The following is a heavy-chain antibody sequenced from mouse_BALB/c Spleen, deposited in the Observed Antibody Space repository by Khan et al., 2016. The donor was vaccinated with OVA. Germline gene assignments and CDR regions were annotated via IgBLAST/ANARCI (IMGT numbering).Heavy chain of an antibody. D-gene: IGHD1-1*02. J-gene: IGHJ2*01. CDR2: INPITGYT. CDR1: GYSFTNYC. Sequence: VQLQESGPELAKPGASVKMSCKASGYSFTNYCIHWVQQRPGKGLEWIGYINPITGYTYYNPIFKDKATLTADKSSSTAYMQLSSLASDASAVFYCARRGIRWDLDYWGKGTTLTVSS. V-gene: IGHV1S26*01. CDR3: ARRGIRWDLDY.